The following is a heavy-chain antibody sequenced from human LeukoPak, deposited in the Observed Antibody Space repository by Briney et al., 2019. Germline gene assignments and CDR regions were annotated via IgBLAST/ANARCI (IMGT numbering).Heavy chain of an antibody. V-gene: IGHV3-30*18. Sequence: GGSLRLSCAASGFTFSSYGMHWVRQAPGKGLEWVAVISYDGSNKYYADSVKGRFTISRDNSKNTLYLQMNSLRAEDTAVYYCAKDWRGYRIYYDMDVWGQGTTVTVSS. CDR3: AKDWRGYRIYYDMDV. CDR1: GFTFSSYG. D-gene: IGHD5-18*01. CDR2: ISYDGSNK. J-gene: IGHJ6*02.